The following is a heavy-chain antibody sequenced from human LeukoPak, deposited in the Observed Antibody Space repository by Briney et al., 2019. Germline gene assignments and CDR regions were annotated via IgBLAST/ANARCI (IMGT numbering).Heavy chain of an antibody. CDR1: GYSFTGYY. D-gene: IGHD2-2*01. J-gene: IGHJ6*02. CDR3: ARLSTSYYYYGMDV. Sequence: ASVKVSCKASGYSFTGYYMHWVRQAPGQGLEWMGIINPSGGSTTYGQKFQGRVTMIRDTSTSTVYMELSSMRYEDTAVYYCARLSTSYYYYGMDVWGQGTTVTVSS. CDR2: INPSGGST. V-gene: IGHV1-46*01.